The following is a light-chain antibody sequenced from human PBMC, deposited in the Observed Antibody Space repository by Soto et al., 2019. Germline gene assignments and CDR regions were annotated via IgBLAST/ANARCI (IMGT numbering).Light chain of an antibody. CDR3: QQYNSYPLT. CDR2: KAS. CDR1: QSISSW. J-gene: IGKJ4*01. V-gene: IGKV1-5*03. Sequence: DIPMTQSPSTLSASVGDRVTITCRASQSISSWLAWYQQIPGKAPKLLIYKASSLASGVPSRFSGSGSGTDFTLTISSLQSDDFVIDYCQQYNSYPLTFGGGTQVEIK.